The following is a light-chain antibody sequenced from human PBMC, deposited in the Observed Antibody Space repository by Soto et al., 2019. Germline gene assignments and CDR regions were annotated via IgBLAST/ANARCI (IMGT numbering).Light chain of an antibody. CDR1: QSVSSNY. CDR3: QQYGSSPRT. CDR2: GAS. V-gene: IGKV3-20*01. Sequence: DIVLTQSPGTLSLSPGERATLSCRASQSVSSNYIAWYQQKPGQAPRLLIYGASSRDTGIPDRFSGSGSGTDFTLTISRLEPEDFAVYYCQQYGSSPRTFGQGTKVEI. J-gene: IGKJ1*01.